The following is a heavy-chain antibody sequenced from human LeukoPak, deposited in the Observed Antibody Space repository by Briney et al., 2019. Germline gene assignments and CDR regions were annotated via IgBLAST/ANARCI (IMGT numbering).Heavy chain of an antibody. D-gene: IGHD4-17*01. J-gene: IGHJ4*02. V-gene: IGHV4-39*01. CDR3: ARLLGTVTTRGTGKYYFDY. Sequence: PSETLSLTCTVSGGSISSSSYYWGWIRQPPGKGLDWIGSIHYSGSTYYNPSLKSRVSISVDTSKNQFSLNLRSVTAADTAVYYCARLLGTVTTRGTGKYYFDYWGQGTLVTVSS. CDR2: IHYSGST. CDR1: GGSISSSSYY.